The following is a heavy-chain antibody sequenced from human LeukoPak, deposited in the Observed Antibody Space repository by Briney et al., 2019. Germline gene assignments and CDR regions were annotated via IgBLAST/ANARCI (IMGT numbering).Heavy chain of an antibody. CDR2: MNPNSGNT. V-gene: IGHV1-8*01. CDR3: ARGLLVSVYYDSSGYYL. CDR1: GYTFTSYD. D-gene: IGHD3-22*01. Sequence: ASVKVSCKDSGYTFTSYDINWVRQATGQGLEWVGWMNPNSGNTGYAQKFQGRVTMTRNTSISTAYMELSSLRSEDPAVYYCARGLLVSVYYDSSGYYLWGQGTLVTVSS. J-gene: IGHJ4*02.